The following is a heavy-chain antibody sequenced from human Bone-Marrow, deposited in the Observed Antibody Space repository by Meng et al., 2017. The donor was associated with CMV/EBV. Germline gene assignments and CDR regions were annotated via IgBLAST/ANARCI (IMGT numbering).Heavy chain of an antibody. Sequence: GESLKISCAASGFTFSSYGMHWVRQAPGKGLEWVAVIWYDGSNKYYADSVKGRFTISRDNSKNTLYLQMNSLRAEDTAVYYCARDSDSSGSHFDYWGQGTLVTVSS. D-gene: IGHD3-22*01. V-gene: IGHV3-33*01. CDR3: ARDSDSSGSHFDY. J-gene: IGHJ4*02. CDR1: GFTFSSYG. CDR2: IWYDGSNK.